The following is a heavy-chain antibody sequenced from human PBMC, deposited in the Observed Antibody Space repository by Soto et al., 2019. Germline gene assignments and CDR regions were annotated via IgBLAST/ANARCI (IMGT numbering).Heavy chain of an antibody. V-gene: IGHV3-23*01. J-gene: IGHJ3*02. CDR3: VKDRCPVGDHATLDAFEI. CDR1: GFTFNRYA. Sequence: EVQLLESGGGLVQPGGSLRLSCAASGFTFNRYAMSWVRQAPGKGLEWVASISGSGGSTYYADSVEGHFTISRDSSTTTLYLQLHRMRGDDTAKYYCVKDRCPVGDHATLDAFEIWGQGTMVTVSS. CDR2: ISGSGGST. D-gene: IGHD2-21*02.